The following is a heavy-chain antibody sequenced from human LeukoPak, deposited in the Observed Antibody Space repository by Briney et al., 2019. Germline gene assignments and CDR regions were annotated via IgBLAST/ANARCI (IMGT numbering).Heavy chain of an antibody. Sequence: SETLSLTCIVSGGSITSDYWSWIRQPPGKGLEWLGYIENTGRTAYNPSLMSRITISVNTSKIQFSLMLSPVTAADTAVYYCARGRYGGYFGCWGQGTLVTVSS. D-gene: IGHD4-23*01. CDR3: ARGRYGGYFGC. CDR1: GGSITSDY. CDR2: IENTGRT. J-gene: IGHJ4*02. V-gene: IGHV4-59*01.